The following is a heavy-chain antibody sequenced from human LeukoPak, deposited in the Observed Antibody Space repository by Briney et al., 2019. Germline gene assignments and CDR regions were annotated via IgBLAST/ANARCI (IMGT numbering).Heavy chain of an antibody. J-gene: IGHJ4*02. V-gene: IGHV3-30*04. CDR2: ISYDGSNK. Sequence: GRSLRLSCAASGVTFNLYAMHGVRQAPGKGLEWVALISYDGSNKYYTDSLKGRSSISRDNPKNTLYVQINPLRPQDTAAYYCARGDHYYDSSAFLDYWGQGTLVTVSS. CDR1: GVTFNLYA. D-gene: IGHD3-22*01. CDR3: ARGDHYYDSSAFLDY.